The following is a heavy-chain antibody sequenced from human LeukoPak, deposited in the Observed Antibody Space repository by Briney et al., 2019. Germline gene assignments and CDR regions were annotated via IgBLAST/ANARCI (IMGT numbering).Heavy chain of an antibody. Sequence: ASAKVSCKASGYTFTSYGISWVRQAPGQGLEWMGWISAYNGNTNYAQKLQGRVTMTTDTSTSTAYMELRSLRSDDTAVYYCARAHSSSAHYYYGMDVWGQGTTVTVSS. CDR3: ARAHSSSAHYYYGMDV. V-gene: IGHV1-18*01. J-gene: IGHJ6*02. CDR2: ISAYNGNT. D-gene: IGHD6-6*01. CDR1: GYTFTSYG.